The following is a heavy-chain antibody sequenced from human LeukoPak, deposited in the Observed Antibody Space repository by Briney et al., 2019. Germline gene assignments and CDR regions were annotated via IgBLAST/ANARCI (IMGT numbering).Heavy chain of an antibody. Sequence: SETLSLTCAVSGGSISSSNWWSWVRQPPGKGLEWIGEIYHSGSTNYNPSLKSRVTISVDTSKNQFSLKLSSVTAADTAVYYCASARAGVFDYWGQGTLVTVFS. J-gene: IGHJ4*02. CDR1: GGSISSSNW. CDR2: IYHSGST. D-gene: IGHD3-10*01. CDR3: ASARAGVFDY. V-gene: IGHV4-4*02.